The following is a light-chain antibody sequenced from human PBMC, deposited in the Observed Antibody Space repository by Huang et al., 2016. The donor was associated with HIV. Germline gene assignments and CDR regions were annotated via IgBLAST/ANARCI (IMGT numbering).Light chain of an antibody. J-gene: IGKJ2*01. CDR1: QTLLHCSAYNH. CDR3: MQTLQTPFT. V-gene: IGKV2-28*01. CDR2: LAS. Sequence: DIVVTQSPLSLPVTPGEPASISCRSSQTLLHCSAYNHLDCYLQKPGQSPQLLIYLASTLAFGVPDRFSGSGSGTDFTLEISRVEPEDVVVYYCMQTLQTPFTFGQGTRVEI.